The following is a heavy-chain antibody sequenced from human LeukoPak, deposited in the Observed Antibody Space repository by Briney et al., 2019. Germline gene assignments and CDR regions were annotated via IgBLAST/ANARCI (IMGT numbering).Heavy chain of an antibody. CDR2: ISGSGGSK. CDR1: GFTFSSYA. Sequence: GGSLRLSCAASGFTFSSYAMSWVRQAPGKGLEWVSAISGSGGSKYYADAVRGRFTISRDNSKNTLYPQMNSLRAEDTAVYYCAKDAPVNIVVVPAANSWGQGTLVTVSS. V-gene: IGHV3-23*01. CDR3: AKDAPVNIVVVPAANS. D-gene: IGHD2-2*01. J-gene: IGHJ4*02.